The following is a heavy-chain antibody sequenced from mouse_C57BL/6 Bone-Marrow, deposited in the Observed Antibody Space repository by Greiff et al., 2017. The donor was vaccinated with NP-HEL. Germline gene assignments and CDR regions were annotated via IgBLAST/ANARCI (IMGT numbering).Heavy chain of an antibody. V-gene: IGHV1-15*01. J-gene: IGHJ3*01. CDR1: GYTFTDYE. Sequence: QVQLQQSGAELVRPGASVTLSCKASGYTFTDYEMHWVKQTPVHGLEWIGAIDPETGGTAYNQKFKGKAILTADKSSSTAYMELLSLTSEDSAVYYCTRGGFYDGYSAWFAYWGQGTLVTVSA. CDR2: IDPETGGT. CDR3: TRGGFYDGYSAWFAY. D-gene: IGHD2-3*01.